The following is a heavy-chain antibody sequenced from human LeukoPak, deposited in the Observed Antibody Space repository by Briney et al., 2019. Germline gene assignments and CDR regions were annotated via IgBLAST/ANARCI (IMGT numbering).Heavy chain of an antibody. D-gene: IGHD2-2*01. CDR1: GGSIRSYY. CDR3: ARDLVIPYQPAVPFDY. J-gene: IGHJ4*02. CDR2: IYTSGST. V-gene: IGHV4-4*07. Sequence: SETLSLTCTVSGGSIRSYYWSWIRQPAGKGLEWIGRIYTSGSTNYNPSLKSRVTMSVDTSKNQFSLKLSSVTAADTAVYYCARDLVIPYQPAVPFDYWGQGTLVTVSS.